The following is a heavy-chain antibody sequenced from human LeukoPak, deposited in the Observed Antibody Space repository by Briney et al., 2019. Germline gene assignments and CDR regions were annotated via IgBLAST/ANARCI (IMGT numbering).Heavy chain of an antibody. V-gene: IGHV1-2*02. D-gene: IGHD3-3*02. Sequence: ASVKVSCKASGYTFTGYYMHWVRQAPGQGLEWMGWINPNSGGTNYAQMFQGRVTMTRDTSISTAYMELSRLRSDDTAVYYCARDLNIFGVVSYYFDYWGQGTLVTVSS. CDR1: GYTFTGYY. CDR2: INPNSGGT. CDR3: ARDLNIFGVVSYYFDY. J-gene: IGHJ4*02.